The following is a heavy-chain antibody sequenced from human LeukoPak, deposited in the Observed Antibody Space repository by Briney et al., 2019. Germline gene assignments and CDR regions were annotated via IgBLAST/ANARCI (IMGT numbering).Heavy chain of an antibody. D-gene: IGHD5-18*01. Sequence: GGSLRLSCAASGFTFSSYWMSWVRQAPGKGLEWVANIKQDGSEKYYVDSVKGRFTISRDNAKNSLYLQMNSLRAEDTAVYYCARDRRLWLFRSSPQYGMDVWGQGTTVTVSS. CDR2: IKQDGSEK. CDR3: ARDRRLWLFRSSPQYGMDV. CDR1: GFTFSSYW. V-gene: IGHV3-7*03. J-gene: IGHJ6*02.